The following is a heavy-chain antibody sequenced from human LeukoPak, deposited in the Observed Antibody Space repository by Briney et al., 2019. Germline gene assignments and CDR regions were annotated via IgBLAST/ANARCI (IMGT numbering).Heavy chain of an antibody. CDR2: IYYSGST. CDR3: ARKFVGSYDYFDY. Sequence: SETLSLTCTVSGGSISSSSYYWGWIRQPPGKGLEWIGSIYYSGSTYYNPSLKSRVTITVDTSKNQFSLKLSSVTAADTAVYYCARKFVGSYDYFDYWGQGTLVTVSS. J-gene: IGHJ4*02. CDR1: GGSISSSSYY. D-gene: IGHD1-26*01. V-gene: IGHV4-39*01.